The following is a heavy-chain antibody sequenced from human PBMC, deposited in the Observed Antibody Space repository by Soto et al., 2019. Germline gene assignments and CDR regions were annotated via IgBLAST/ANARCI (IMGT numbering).Heavy chain of an antibody. CDR2: ISLYNGNT. V-gene: IGHV1-18*04. CDR1: GYTFTSHG. Sequence: ASVEVSCKASGYTFTSHGISWVRQAPGQGLEWMGWISLYNGNTNYAQQFQGRVTMTTDTSTRTAYLELRSLRSDDTAMYFCAISHLELFRFDYWGQGTLVTVSS. J-gene: IGHJ4*02. D-gene: IGHD3-10*01. CDR3: AISHLELFRFDY.